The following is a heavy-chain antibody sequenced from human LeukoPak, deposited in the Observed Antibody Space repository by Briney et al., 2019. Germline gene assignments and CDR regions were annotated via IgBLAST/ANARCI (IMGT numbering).Heavy chain of an antibody. J-gene: IGHJ4*02. Sequence: SGPTLVKPTQTLTLTCTFSGFSLSTSGMCVSCIRQPPGKALEWLALIDWDDDKYYSTSLKTRLTISKDTSKNQVVLTMTNMDPVDTATYYCARSPGYSSGSLAPFDYWGQGTLVTVSS. V-gene: IGHV2-70*01. D-gene: IGHD6-19*01. CDR2: IDWDDDK. CDR3: ARSPGYSSGSLAPFDY. CDR1: GFSLSTSGMC.